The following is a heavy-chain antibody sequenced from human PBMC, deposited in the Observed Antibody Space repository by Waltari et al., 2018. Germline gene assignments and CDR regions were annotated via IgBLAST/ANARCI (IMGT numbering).Heavy chain of an antibody. CDR1: GFTFSSYS. CDR2: ISCISSYI. Sequence: EVQLVESGGGLVKPGGSLRLSCAASGFTFSSYSMNWVRQAPGKGLEWVSSISCISSYIYYADSVKGRFTISRDNAKNSLYLQMNSLGAEDTAVYYCARDFPPADAFDIWGQGTMVTVSS. V-gene: IGHV3-21*01. J-gene: IGHJ3*02. CDR3: ARDFPPADAFDI.